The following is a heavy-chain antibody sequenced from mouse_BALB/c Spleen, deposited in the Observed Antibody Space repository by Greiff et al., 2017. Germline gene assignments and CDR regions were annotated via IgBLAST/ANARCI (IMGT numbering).Heavy chain of an antibody. Sequence: QVQLKQSGAELAKPGASVKMSCKASGYTFTSYWMHWVKQRPGQGLEWIGYINPSTGYTEYNQKFKDKATLTADKSSSTAYMQLSSLTSEDSAVYYCARSDYDGNAMDYWGQGTSVTVSS. V-gene: IGHV1-7*01. J-gene: IGHJ4*01. D-gene: IGHD2-4*01. CDR1: GYTFTSYW. CDR2: INPSTGYT. CDR3: ARSDYDGNAMDY.